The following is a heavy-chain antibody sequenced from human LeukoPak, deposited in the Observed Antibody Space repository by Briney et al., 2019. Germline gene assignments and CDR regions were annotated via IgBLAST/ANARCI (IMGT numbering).Heavy chain of an antibody. CDR3: ARHGNPYCGGDCYRGEFDY. V-gene: IGHV4-59*08. J-gene: IGHJ4*02. CDR2: VYYSGST. D-gene: IGHD2-21*02. Sequence: SETLSLTCTVSGGSISSYYWSWIRQPPGKGLEWIGYVYYSGSTNYNPSLKSRVTISVDTSKNQFSLKLSSVTAADTAVYYCARHGNPYCGGDCYRGEFDYWGQGTLVTVSS. CDR1: GGSISSYY.